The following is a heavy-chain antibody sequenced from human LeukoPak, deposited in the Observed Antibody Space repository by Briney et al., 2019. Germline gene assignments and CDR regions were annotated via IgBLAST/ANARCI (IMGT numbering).Heavy chain of an antibody. CDR3: GVVY. CDR2: INQDGSEK. V-gene: IGHV3-7*01. J-gene: IGHJ4*02. Sequence: GGSLRLSCAASGFTFSTSWMNWVRQAPGRGLEWVANINQDGSEKYYVDSVKGRFSISRDNAKNSLYLQMNSLRAEDTAVYYCGVVYWGQGILVTVSS. CDR1: GFTFSTSW.